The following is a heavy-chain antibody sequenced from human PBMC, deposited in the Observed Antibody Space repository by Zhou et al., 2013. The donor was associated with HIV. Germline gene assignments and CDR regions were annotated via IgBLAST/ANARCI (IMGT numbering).Heavy chain of an antibody. V-gene: IGHV1-69*08. CDR2: IIPLLGTT. Sequence: QVQLVQSGAEVRKPGSSVNVSCKASGGTFSGHTLNWIRQSPGHGLQWLGRIIPLLGTTNYAQKFQGRVTITADKATGTAYMEMSGLTSDDTAVYYCARSEYYYGSGTKGHYYYYMDVWGKGTTVTVSS. CDR3: ARSEYYYGSGTKGHYYYYMDV. J-gene: IGHJ6*03. CDR1: GGTFSGHT. D-gene: IGHD3-10*01.